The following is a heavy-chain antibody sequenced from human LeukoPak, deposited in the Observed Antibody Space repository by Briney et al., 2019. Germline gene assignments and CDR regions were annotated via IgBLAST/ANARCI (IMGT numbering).Heavy chain of an antibody. CDR2: FDPEDGET. Sequence: GASVKVSCKVSGYTLTELSMHWVRQAPGKGLEWMGGFDPEDGETIYAQKFQGRVTMTEDTSTDTAYMELSSLRSEDTAVYYCVTVSDRLVLDFHFDYWGQGTLVTVSS. CDR1: GYTLTELS. V-gene: IGHV1-24*01. CDR3: VTVSDRLVLDFHFDY. J-gene: IGHJ4*02. D-gene: IGHD6-19*01.